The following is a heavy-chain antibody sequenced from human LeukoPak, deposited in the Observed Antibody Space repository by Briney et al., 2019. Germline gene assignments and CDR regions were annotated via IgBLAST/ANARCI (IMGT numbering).Heavy chain of an antibody. CDR2: IKQDGSEK. V-gene: IGHV3-7*01. CDR3: ARDDCSSISCYHNWFDP. CDR1: GFTFSSYW. Sequence: GGSLRLSCAASGFTFSSYWMSWVRQAPGKGLEWVANIKQDGSEKYYVDSVKGRFTISRDNVKNSLYLQMNSLRAEDTAVYYCARDDCSSISCYHNWFDPWGQGALVTVSS. J-gene: IGHJ5*02. D-gene: IGHD2-2*01.